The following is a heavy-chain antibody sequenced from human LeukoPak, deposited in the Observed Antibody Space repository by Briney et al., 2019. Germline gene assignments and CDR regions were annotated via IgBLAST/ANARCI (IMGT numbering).Heavy chain of an antibody. CDR1: GGSISSYY. J-gene: IGHJ6*03. CDR3: ARDHLVRGVYYYYYMDV. Sequence: PSETLSLTCTVSGGSISSYYWSWIRQPPGKGLEWIGYIYYSGSTNYNPSLKSRVTISVDTSKNQFSLKLSSVTAADTAVYYCARDHLVRGVYYYYYMDVWGKGTTVTISS. CDR2: IYYSGST. V-gene: IGHV4-59*12. D-gene: IGHD3-10*01.